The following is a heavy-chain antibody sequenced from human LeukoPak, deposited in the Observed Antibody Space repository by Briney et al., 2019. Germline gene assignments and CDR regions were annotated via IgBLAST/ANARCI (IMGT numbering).Heavy chain of an antibody. CDR3: ARVPSPRVRFLEWLLSY. J-gene: IGHJ4*02. CDR2: INPSGGST. D-gene: IGHD3-3*01. CDR1: GYTFTSYY. Sequence: ASVKVSCKASGYTFTSYYMHWVRQAPGQGLEWMGIINPSGGSTSYAQKFQGRVTMTRDTSTSTVYMELSSLRSEDTAVYYCARVPSPRVRFLEWLLSYWGQGTPVTVSS. V-gene: IGHV1-46*01.